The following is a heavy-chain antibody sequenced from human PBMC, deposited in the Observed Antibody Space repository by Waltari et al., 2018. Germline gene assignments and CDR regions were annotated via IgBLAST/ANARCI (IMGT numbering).Heavy chain of an antibody. V-gene: IGHV3-7*03. J-gene: IGHJ4*02. CDR1: GFTRSNYW. Sequence: EAQQVESGGDLVQPGGSLRLSCVVSGFTRSNYWMSWVRQAPGKGLEWVANINKDGTETYYVDSVRGRFTISKDDAKNSVYLQMNSLKVEDTAVYYCIRDYGSPYWGQGTLVTVSS. D-gene: IGHD6-19*01. CDR3: IRDYGSPY. CDR2: INKDGTET.